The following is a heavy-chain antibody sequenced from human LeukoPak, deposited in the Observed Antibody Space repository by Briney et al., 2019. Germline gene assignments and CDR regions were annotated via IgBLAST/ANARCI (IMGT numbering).Heavy chain of an antibody. V-gene: IGHV3-30*04. CDR2: ISYDGSNK. J-gene: IGHJ3*02. D-gene: IGHD3-3*01. Sequence: PGGSLRLSCAASGFTFSSYAMHWVRQAPGKGLEWVAVISYDGSNKYYADSVKGRFTISRDNSKNTLYLQMNSLRAADTAVYYCAKSRLSGINDAFDIWGQGIMVTVSS. CDR1: GFTFSSYA. CDR3: AKSRLSGINDAFDI.